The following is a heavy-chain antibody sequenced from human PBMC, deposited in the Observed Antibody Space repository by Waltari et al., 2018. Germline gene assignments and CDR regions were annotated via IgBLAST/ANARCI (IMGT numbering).Heavy chain of an antibody. CDR3: VRRLVGATYWFDP. Sequence: QVQLVQSGAEVKKPGASVKVSCKASGYTFTSYAINWVRQATGQGLEWMGWMNPNSGNTGYAQKFQGTVTMTRNTSISTAYMWLSSLRSEDTAMYYCVRRLVGATYWFDPWGQGTLVTVSS. V-gene: IGHV1-8*01. J-gene: IGHJ5*02. CDR2: MNPNSGNT. D-gene: IGHD1-26*01. CDR1: GYTFTSYA.